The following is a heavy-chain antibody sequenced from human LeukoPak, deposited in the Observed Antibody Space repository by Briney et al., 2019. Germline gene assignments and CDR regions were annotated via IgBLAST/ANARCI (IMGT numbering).Heavy chain of an antibody. D-gene: IGHD3-22*01. CDR1: GFTFSSYW. V-gene: IGHV3-74*01. Sequence: GGSLRLSCAASGFTFSSYWMHWVRQAPGKGLVWVSRINSDGSSTSYADSVKGRFTISRDNAKNTLYLQMNSLRAEDTAVYYCARGSWLGYYYDSSAFDIWGQGTMVTVSS. CDR2: INSDGSST. J-gene: IGHJ3*02. CDR3: ARGSWLGYYYDSSAFDI.